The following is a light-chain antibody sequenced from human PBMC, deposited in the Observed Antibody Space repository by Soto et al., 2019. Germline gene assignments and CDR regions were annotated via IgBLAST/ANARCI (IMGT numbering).Light chain of an antibody. Sequence: QSVLTQSPSASASLGASVRLTCTLDSGHSSYAIAWHQQQPQKGPRYLMKVKTNGTHMKGDGIPDRFSGSSSGAERYLTISSLQSEDEADYYCQTWGTGIQVFGGGTKLTVL. J-gene: IGLJ3*02. CDR3: QTWGTGIQV. CDR2: VKTNGTH. CDR1: SGHSSYA. V-gene: IGLV4-69*01.